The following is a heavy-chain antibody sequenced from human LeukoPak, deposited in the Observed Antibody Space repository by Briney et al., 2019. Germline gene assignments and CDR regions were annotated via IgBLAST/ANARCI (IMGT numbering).Heavy chain of an antibody. CDR2: NSAYNGNT. J-gene: IGHJ5*02. CDR1: GYTFTSYG. V-gene: IGHV1-18*01. Sequence: ASVKVSCKASGYTFTSYGISWARQAPGQGLEWMGGNSAYNGNTNYTHKLRVRVPMPTTTSTSRAYMELRILRSDNRGVYYGGRGSQQLGFDPWGQGTLVTVSS. D-gene: IGHD6-13*01. CDR3: GRGSQQLGFDP.